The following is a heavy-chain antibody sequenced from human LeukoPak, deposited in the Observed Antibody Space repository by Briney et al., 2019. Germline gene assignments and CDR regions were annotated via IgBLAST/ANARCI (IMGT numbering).Heavy chain of an antibody. V-gene: IGHV1-2*02. Sequence: GASVKVSCKASGYTFTDYFVYWVRQAPGQGIEWMGWINPNSGGTNYAQKFQGRVTMTRDTSISTAYMELSRLRSDDTAVYYCARGGDIVILPTADMDYWGQGTLVTVSS. J-gene: IGHJ4*02. D-gene: IGHD2/OR15-2a*01. CDR3: ARGGDIVILPTADMDY. CDR2: INPNSGGT. CDR1: GYTFTDYF.